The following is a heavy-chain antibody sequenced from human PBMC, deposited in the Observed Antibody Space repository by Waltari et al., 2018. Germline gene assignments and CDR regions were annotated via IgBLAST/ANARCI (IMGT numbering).Heavy chain of an antibody. CDR2: IEHSGSA. D-gene: IGHD6-6*01. CDR1: GESLINYY. Sequence: QVQLQQWGAGLLTPSETLPLTCAVYGESLINYYWTWIRQPPGKGLEWIGEIEHSGSANYNPSRKSRVSISIDTSKKQFFLKMRSVTAADTAVYYCARGSLGGNFLDFWGQGTLVTVSS. J-gene: IGHJ4*02. V-gene: IGHV4-34*02. CDR3: ARGSLGGNFLDF.